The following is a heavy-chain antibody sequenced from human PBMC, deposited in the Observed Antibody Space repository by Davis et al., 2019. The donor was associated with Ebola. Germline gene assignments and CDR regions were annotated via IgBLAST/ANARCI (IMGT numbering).Heavy chain of an antibody. CDR2: VSGNNGKT. D-gene: IGHD2-2*02. CDR3: VRTYLLNWFDP. V-gene: IGHV1-18*01. Sequence: ASVKVSCKASGYSFTHYSFSWVRQAPGQGLEWMGWVSGNNGKTDYAQKFQGRVTMTTDTSTSTAYMELRNPTSDDTAVYYCVRTYLLNWFDPWGQGTLVTVSS. CDR1: GYSFTHYS. J-gene: IGHJ5*02.